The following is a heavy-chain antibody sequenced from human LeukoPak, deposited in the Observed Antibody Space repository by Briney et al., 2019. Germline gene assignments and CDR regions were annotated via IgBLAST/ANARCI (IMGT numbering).Heavy chain of an antibody. CDR3: ARGPITEDGTFHSPNA. Sequence: SETLSLTCTVSGGSISSYYWNWIRQPPGKGLEWIGYIYYSGSTNYNPSLKSRVTISRDTSKNHFSLKVSSVTAADTAVYYCARGPITEDGTFHSPNAWGQGTLVTVSS. CDR1: GGSISSYY. V-gene: IGHV4-59*12. CDR2: IYYSGST. D-gene: IGHD1-1*01. J-gene: IGHJ5*02.